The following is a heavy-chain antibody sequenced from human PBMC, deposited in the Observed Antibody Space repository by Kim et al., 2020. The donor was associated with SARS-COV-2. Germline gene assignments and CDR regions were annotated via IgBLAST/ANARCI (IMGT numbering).Heavy chain of an antibody. CDR2: ITSSSNYI. Sequence: GGSLRLSRAASGFTFSNYIMNWVRQAPGKGLEWVSSITSSSNYIYYADSLKGRFTISRDNAKNSVYLQMNSLRAEDTALYFCARQYCSGGTCYRSYYGMDVWGQGTTVTVSS. CDR1: GFTFSNYI. V-gene: IGHV3-21*04. J-gene: IGHJ6*02. D-gene: IGHD2-15*01. CDR3: ARQYCSGGTCYRSYYGMDV.